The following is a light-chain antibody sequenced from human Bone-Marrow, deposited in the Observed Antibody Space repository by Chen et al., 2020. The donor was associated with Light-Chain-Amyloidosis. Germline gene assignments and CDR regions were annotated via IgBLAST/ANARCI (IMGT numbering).Light chain of an antibody. CDR2: DAS. CDR1: QSVSTY. J-gene: IGKJ3*01. V-gene: IGKV3-11*01. CDR3: QQRSNWPPRVT. Sequence: EIVLTQSPATLSLSPGERATLSCRASQSVSTYLAGYQQKPGQAPRLLIYDASNRATGIPARFSGSGSGTDFTLTISSLEPEDFAVYYCQQRSNWPPRVTFGPGTRVDIK.